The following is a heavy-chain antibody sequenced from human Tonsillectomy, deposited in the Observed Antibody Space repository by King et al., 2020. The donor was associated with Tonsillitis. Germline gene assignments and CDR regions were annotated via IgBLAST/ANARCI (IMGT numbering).Heavy chain of an antibody. CDR1: GFTFSSYS. Sequence: VQLVESGGGLVKPGGSLRLSCAASGFTFSSYSMNWVRQAPGKGLEWVSSISSRSSYIYYADSVKGRFTISRDNAKNLLYLQMNSLRGEDTAIYYCAREAFRYDILTGFYGMNVWGQGTTVTVSS. J-gene: IGHJ6*02. V-gene: IGHV3-21*01. CDR2: ISSRSSYI. CDR3: AREAFRYDILTGFYGMNV. D-gene: IGHD3-9*01.